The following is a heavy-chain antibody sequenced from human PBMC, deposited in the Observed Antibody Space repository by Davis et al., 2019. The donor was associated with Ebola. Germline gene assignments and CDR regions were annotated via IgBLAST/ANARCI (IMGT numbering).Heavy chain of an antibody. V-gene: IGHV3-23*01. D-gene: IGHD6-19*01. J-gene: IGHJ4*02. CDR3: VRHYSTVWYHYDYFDY. CDR2: ISGSGATT. Sequence: GESLKISCAASGFTFSNYAMSWVRQAPGKGLEWVSGISGSGATTYYADSVRGRFIISRDNSKNTVFLQMNTLRAEDTAVYYCVRHYSTVWYHYDYFDYWGQGVLVTVSS. CDR1: GFTFSNYA.